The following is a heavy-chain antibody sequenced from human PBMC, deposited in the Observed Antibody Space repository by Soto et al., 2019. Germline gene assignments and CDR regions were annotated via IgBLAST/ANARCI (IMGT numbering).Heavy chain of an antibody. CDR2: IVVGSGNT. CDR1: GFTFTSSA. Sequence: GASVKVSCKASGFTFTSSAMQWVRQARGQRLEWIGWIVVGSGNTNYAQKFQERVTITRDMSTSTAYMELSSLRSEDTAVYYCAADIPGYSGYEYYYYYGMDVWGQGTTVTVSS. D-gene: IGHD5-12*01. J-gene: IGHJ6*02. CDR3: AADIPGYSGYEYYYYYGMDV. V-gene: IGHV1-58*02.